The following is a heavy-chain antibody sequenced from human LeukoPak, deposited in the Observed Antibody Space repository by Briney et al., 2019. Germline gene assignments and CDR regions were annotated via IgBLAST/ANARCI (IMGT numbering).Heavy chain of an antibody. CDR1: GGSISSSSYY. J-gene: IGHJ6*02. V-gene: IGHV4-39*07. CDR2: IYYSGST. D-gene: IGHD3-22*01. CDR3: AREADYYDSSGYYFPYYGMDV. Sequence: PSETLSLTCTVSGGSISSSSYYWGWIRQPPGKGLEWIGSIYYSGSTYYKPSLKSRVTISVDTSKNQLSLKLSSVTAADTAVYYCAREADYYDSSGYYFPYYGMDVWGQGTTVTVSS.